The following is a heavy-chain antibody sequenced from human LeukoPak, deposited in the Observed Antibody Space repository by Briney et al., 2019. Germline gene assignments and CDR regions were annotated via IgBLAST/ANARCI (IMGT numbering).Heavy chain of an antibody. CDR3: AKDRSPQYQLLYDPHFDY. J-gene: IGHJ4*02. Sequence: GGSLRLSCAASGFTFSSYAMSWVRQAPGKGLEWVSAISGSGGSTYYADSVKGRFTISRDNSKNTLYLQMNSLRAEDTAVYYCAKDRSPQYQLLYDPHFDYWGQGTLVTVSS. V-gene: IGHV3-23*01. CDR2: ISGSGGST. D-gene: IGHD2-2*02. CDR1: GFTFSSYA.